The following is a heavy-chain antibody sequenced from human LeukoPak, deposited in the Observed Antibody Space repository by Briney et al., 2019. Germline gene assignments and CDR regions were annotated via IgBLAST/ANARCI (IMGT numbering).Heavy chain of an antibody. V-gene: IGHV4-30-2*02. CDR2: IYHSGST. CDR1: GGSISSGGYS. Sequence: SETLSLTCAVSGGSISSGGYSWSWIRQPPGKGLEWIGYIYHSGSTYYNPSLKSRVTISVDTSKNQFSLKLSSVTAADTAVYYCASSYYDSSGYSPSFDYWGQGTLVTVSS. J-gene: IGHJ4*02. D-gene: IGHD3-22*01. CDR3: ASSYYDSSGYSPSFDY.